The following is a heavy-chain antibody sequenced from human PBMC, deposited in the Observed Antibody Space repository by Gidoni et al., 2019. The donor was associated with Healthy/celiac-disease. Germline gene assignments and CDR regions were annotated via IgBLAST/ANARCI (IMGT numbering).Heavy chain of an antibody. Sequence: QITLKESGPTLVKPTQTLTLTCTFSWFSLSPSGVGVGWIRQPPGNALEWLALIYWDDDKRYSPSLKSRLTITKDTTKNQVVLTMTNMDPVDKTKYYCAHSGIAARTPPNYYYYYMDVWGKGTTVTVSS. J-gene: IGHJ6*03. CDR2: IYWDDDK. D-gene: IGHD6-6*01. CDR3: AHSGIAARTPPNYYYYYMDV. V-gene: IGHV2-5*02. CDR1: WFSLSPSGVG.